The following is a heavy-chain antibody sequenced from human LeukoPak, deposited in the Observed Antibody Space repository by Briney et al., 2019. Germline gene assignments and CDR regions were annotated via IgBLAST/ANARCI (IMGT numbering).Heavy chain of an antibody. CDR3: ARFGIAAAGDAFDI. D-gene: IGHD6-13*01. CDR1: GYSISSGYF. J-gene: IGHJ3*02. V-gene: IGHV4-38-2*02. Sequence: PSETLSLTCTVSGYSISSGYFWGWIRQPPGKGLEWIGTIYYSGSTYYNPSLKSRVTISVGTSKNQFSLKLSSVTAADTAVYYCARFGIAAAGDAFDIWGQGTMVTVSS. CDR2: IYYSGST.